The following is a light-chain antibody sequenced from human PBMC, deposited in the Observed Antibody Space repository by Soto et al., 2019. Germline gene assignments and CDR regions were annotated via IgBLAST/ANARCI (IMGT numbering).Light chain of an antibody. Sequence: QSVLTQPPSASGTPGQRVTISCSGSTSNVGINSVFWYQHLPGTAPKLLIYRSNQRASGVPDRFSGSKSGTSASLAISGLRSEDEADYYCAAWDDSLSGQVFGGGTKSPS. J-gene: IGLJ2*01. CDR2: RSN. V-gene: IGLV1-47*01. CDR3: AAWDDSLSGQV. CDR1: TSNVGINS.